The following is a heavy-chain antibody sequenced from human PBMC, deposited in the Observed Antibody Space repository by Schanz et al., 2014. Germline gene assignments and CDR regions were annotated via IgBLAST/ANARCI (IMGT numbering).Heavy chain of an antibody. Sequence: EVQLVESGGGLVQPGGSLRLSCAASGFTLSNSDMHWVRQGTGKGLEWVSTIGYLGDTYYPDSVKGRFTISRDNSKNTLYRQMNSLSADDTAVFYCAKGMGYCSGGTCYDYYYYGLDVWGQGTTVTVSS. CDR1: GFTLSNSD. J-gene: IGHJ6*02. D-gene: IGHD2-15*01. CDR3: AKGMGYCSGGTCYDYYYYGLDV. V-gene: IGHV3-13*01. CDR2: IGYLGDT.